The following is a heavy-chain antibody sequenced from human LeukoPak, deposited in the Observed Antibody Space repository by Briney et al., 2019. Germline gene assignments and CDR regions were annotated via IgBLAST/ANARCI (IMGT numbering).Heavy chain of an antibody. V-gene: IGHV3-23*01. J-gene: IGHJ4*02. CDR3: AKDYGGNSANFDY. CDR1: GFTFSSYA. Sequence: TGGSLRLPCAASGFTFSSYAMSWVRQAPGKGLEWVSAISGSGGSTYYADSVKGRFAISRDNSKNTLYLQMNSLRAEDTAVYYCAKDYGGNSANFDYWGQGTLVTVSS. CDR2: ISGSGGST. D-gene: IGHD4-23*01.